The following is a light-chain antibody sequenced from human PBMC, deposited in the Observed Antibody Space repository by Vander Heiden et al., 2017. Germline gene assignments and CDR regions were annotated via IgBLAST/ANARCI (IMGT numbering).Light chain of an antibody. CDR1: QSVSSN. Sequence: LMCHSPATLSAPPGERATLSCRASQSVSSNLAWYQQKPGQPPRLLIYGASTRDTGIPARFVGSGSGTEFTLTISSLQSEDFAVYYCQHYNNWPLYTFGQGTKLEIK. CDR3: QHYNNWPLYT. J-gene: IGKJ2*01. V-gene: IGKV3-15*01. CDR2: GAS.